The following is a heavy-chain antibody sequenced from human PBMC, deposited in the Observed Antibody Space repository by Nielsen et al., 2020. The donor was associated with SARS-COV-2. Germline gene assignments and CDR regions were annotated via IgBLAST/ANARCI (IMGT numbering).Heavy chain of an antibody. J-gene: IGHJ6*02. Sequence: SETLSLACTVSGGSISSSGYYWGWIRQPPGKGLEWIGSIYYSGSTYYNPSLKSRVTISVDTSKNQFSLKLSSVTAADTAVYYCARDRGYYDSSGYYYYYYGMDVWGQGTTVTVSS. D-gene: IGHD3-22*01. CDR3: ARDRGYYDSSGYYYYYYGMDV. CDR1: GGSISSSGYY. V-gene: IGHV4-39*07. CDR2: IYYSGST.